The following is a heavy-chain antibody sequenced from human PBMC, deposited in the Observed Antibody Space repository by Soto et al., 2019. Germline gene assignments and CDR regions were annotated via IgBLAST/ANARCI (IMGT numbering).Heavy chain of an antibody. J-gene: IGHJ4*02. CDR2: INPNSGGT. Sequence: ASVKVSCKASGYTFTGYYMHWVRQAPGQGLEWMGWINPNSGGTNYAQKFQGWVTMTRDTSISTAYMELSRLRSDDTAVYYCARESEEDMVRGVRPHLNYWGQGTLVTVSS. V-gene: IGHV1-2*04. CDR3: ARESEEDMVRGVRPHLNY. D-gene: IGHD3-10*01. CDR1: GYTFTGYY.